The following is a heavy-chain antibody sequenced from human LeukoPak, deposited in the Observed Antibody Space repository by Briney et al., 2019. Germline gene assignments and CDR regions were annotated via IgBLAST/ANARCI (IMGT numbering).Heavy chain of an antibody. CDR3: AKGDVTNHDFWSGPSYYLDY. D-gene: IGHD3-3*01. Sequence: GGSLRLSCAASGFTFSSYGMHWVRQAPGKGLEWVAVISYDGSNKYYADSVKGRFTISRDNSKNTLYLQMNSLRAEDTAVYYCAKGDVTNHDFWSGPSYYLDYWGQGTLVTVSS. V-gene: IGHV3-30*18. CDR1: GFTFSSYG. CDR2: ISYDGSNK. J-gene: IGHJ4*02.